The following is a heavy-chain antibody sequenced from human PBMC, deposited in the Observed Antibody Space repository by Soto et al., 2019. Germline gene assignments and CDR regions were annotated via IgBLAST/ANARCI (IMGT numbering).Heavy chain of an antibody. D-gene: IGHD6-13*01. CDR2: IYYSGST. V-gene: IGHV4-59*01. CDR3: ARDQGVWAAAGWNWFDP. CDR1: GGSISSYY. Sequence: SETLSLTCTVSGGSISSYYWSWIRQPPGKGLEWIGYIYYSGSTNYNPSLKSRVTISVDTSKNQFSLKLSSVTAADTAVYYCARDQGVWAAAGWNWFDPWGQGTLVTVSS. J-gene: IGHJ5*02.